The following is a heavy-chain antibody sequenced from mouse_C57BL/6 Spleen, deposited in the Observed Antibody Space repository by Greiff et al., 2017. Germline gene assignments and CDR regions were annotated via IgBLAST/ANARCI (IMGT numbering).Heavy chain of an antibody. V-gene: IGHV2-2*01. D-gene: IGHD3-3*01. CDR1: GFSLTSYG. Sequence: QVQLQQSGPGLVQPSQSLSITCTVSGFSLTSYGVHWVRQSPGKGLEWLGVIWSGGSTDYTAAFISRLIISKDNSKSQVFFKINSLQAEDTAIYYCATNRDVKGWYFDVWGTGTTVTVSS. CDR3: ATNRDVKGWYFDV. J-gene: IGHJ1*03. CDR2: IWSGGST.